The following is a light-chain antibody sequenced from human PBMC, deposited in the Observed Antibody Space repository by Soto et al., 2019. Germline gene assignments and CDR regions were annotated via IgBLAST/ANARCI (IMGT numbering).Light chain of an antibody. CDR1: QGISSY. CDR2: AAS. J-gene: IGKJ4*01. Sequence: AIRMTQSPSSFSASTGDRVTITCRASQGISSYLAWYQQKPGKAPKLLIYAASTLQSGVPSRFSGSGSGTYFTLTISCLQSEDFATYYSQQYYSDPLTFGGGTKVEIK. V-gene: IGKV1-8*01. CDR3: QQYYSDPLT.